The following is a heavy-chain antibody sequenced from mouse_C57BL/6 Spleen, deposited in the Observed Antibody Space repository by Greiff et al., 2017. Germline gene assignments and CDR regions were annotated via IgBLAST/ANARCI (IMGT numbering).Heavy chain of an antibody. V-gene: IGHV1-81*01. CDR3: ARPYDYDGGRAMDY. Sequence: VKLVESGAELARPGASVKLSCKASGYTFTSYGISWVKQRTGQGLEWIGEIYPRSGNTYYNEKFKGKATLTADKSSSTAYMELRSLTSEDSVVYFCARPYDYDGGRAMDYWGQGTSVTVSS. CDR2: IYPRSGNT. D-gene: IGHD2-4*01. J-gene: IGHJ4*01. CDR1: GYTFTSYG.